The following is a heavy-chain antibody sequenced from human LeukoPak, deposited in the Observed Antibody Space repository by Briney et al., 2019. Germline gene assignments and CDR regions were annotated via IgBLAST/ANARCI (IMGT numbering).Heavy chain of an antibody. J-gene: IGHJ6*02. V-gene: IGHV3-23*01. CDR1: GFTFSSYA. Sequence: GGSLRLSCAASGFTFSSYAMSWVRQAPGKGLEWVSTISGRGGAGTYYADSVKGRFTISRDNSKNTLYLPMNSLRAEDTAVYYCVKDRGGSPFYGMDVWGQGTTVTVSS. D-gene: IGHD1-26*01. CDR2: ISGRGGAGT. CDR3: VKDRGGSPFYGMDV.